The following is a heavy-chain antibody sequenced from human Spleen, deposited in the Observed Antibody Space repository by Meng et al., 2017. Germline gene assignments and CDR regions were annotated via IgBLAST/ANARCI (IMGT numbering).Heavy chain of an antibody. Sequence: GGSLRLSCEGSGYSFTYYWIGWVRQMPGKGLEWMGIIYPDDSDTRYSPSFQGQVTISADKSSSTAYLQWSSLKASDTAMYYCARLFMVRGHKSDYWGQGTLVTVSS. CDR1: GYSFTYYW. CDR2: IYPDDSDT. D-gene: IGHD3-10*01. V-gene: IGHV5-51*01. J-gene: IGHJ4*02. CDR3: ARLFMVRGHKSDY.